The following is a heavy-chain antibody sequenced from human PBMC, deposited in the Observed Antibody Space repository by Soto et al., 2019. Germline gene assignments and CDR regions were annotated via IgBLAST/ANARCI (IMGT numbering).Heavy chain of an antibody. CDR3: ARGTAMAGALKYVMDV. CDR2: INPNSGGT. D-gene: IGHD5-18*01. CDR1: GYTFTGYY. J-gene: IGHJ6*02. V-gene: IGHV1-2*04. Sequence: ASVKVSCKASGYTFTGYYVHWVRQAPGQGLEWMGWINPNSGGTNYAQKFQGWVTMTRETSISTAYMELSRLKSDDTAVYYCARGTAMAGALKYVMDVWGQATTVTVSS.